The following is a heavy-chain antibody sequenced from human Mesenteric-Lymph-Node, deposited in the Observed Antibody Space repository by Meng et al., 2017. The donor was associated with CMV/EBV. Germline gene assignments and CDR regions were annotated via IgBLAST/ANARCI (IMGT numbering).Heavy chain of an antibody. CDR1: GFTFDDYG. D-gene: IGHD1-26*01. Sequence: GESLKISCAASGFTFDDYGMSWVRQAPGKGLEWVSGINWNGGSTGYADSVKGRFTISRDNAKNSLYLQLFSLRAEDTAVYYCARDGYSGSPARSGVDYWGQGTLVTVSS. J-gene: IGHJ4*02. CDR2: INWNGGST. V-gene: IGHV3-20*04. CDR3: ARDGYSGSPARSGVDY.